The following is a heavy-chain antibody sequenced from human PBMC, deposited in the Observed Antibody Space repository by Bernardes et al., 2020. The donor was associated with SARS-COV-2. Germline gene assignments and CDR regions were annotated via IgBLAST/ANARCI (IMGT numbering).Heavy chain of an antibody. CDR1: GGSIYSSSYY. CDR3: ARLGVGATWDRYFDL. V-gene: IGHV4-39*01. J-gene: IGHJ2*01. CDR2: FYYSGST. D-gene: IGHD1-26*01. Sequence: SETLSLTCTVSGGSIYSSSYYWGWLRQPPRKGLEWIGSFYYSGSTYYNPSLKSRVTISVDTSKNQFSLKLSSVTAADTAVYYCARLGVGATWDRYFDLWGRGTLVTVSS.